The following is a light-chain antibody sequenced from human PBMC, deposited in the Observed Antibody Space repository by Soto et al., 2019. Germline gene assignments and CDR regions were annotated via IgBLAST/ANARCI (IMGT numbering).Light chain of an antibody. J-gene: IGKJ2*01. V-gene: IGKV3-20*01. CDR3: HQYSNSPTYT. CDR2: GTS. Sequence: EIVLTQSPGTLSLSPGEGATLSCRASQSISSTYLAGYQQKPGQAPRLLIYGTSTRASGIPDRFTGSGSGTDFTLTISRLEPEDFAVYYCHQYSNSPTYTFGQGTKLEIK. CDR1: QSISSTY.